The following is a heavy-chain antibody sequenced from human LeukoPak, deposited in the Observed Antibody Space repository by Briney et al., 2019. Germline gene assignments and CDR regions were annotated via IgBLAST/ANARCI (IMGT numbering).Heavy chain of an antibody. D-gene: IGHD2-2*02. CDR1: GGSISSGDYY. Sequence: PSETLSLTCTVSGGSISSGDYYWSWIRQPPGKGLEWIGYIYYSGSTYYNPSLKSRVTISVDTSKNQFSLKLSSVTAADTAVYYCARGDYCSSTSCYNGYFQHWGQGTLVTVSS. J-gene: IGHJ1*01. CDR2: IYYSGST. V-gene: IGHV4-30-4*08. CDR3: ARGDYCSSTSCYNGYFQH.